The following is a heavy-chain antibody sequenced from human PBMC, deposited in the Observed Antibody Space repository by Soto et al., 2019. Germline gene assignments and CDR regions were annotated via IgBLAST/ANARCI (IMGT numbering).Heavy chain of an antibody. CDR3: ARQRTTVVTQAYFDH. J-gene: IGHJ4*02. D-gene: IGHD2-21*02. CDR2: IYYSGRT. CDR1: GESISSSSYY. V-gene: IGHV4-39*01. Sequence: PSETLSLTCIVSGESISSSSYYWGWIRQPPGKGLEWFGSIYYSGRTYYNPSFKSRVTISIDTSKNQFSLKLSSVTDTDTAVYYCARQRTTVVTQAYFDHWGQGALVTVSS.